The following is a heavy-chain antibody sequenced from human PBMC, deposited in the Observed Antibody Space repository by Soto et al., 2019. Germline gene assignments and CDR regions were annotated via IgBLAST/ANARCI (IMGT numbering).Heavy chain of an antibody. CDR2: FNTDNGNT. V-gene: IGHV1-18*01. J-gene: IGHJ4*02. D-gene: IGHD2-21*02. CDR1: GYTFSNFG. Sequence: VQLVQCGGEAKSPGASVKVSCKTSGYTFSNFGITWVRQAPGQGLEWLGWFNTDNGNTNFAQKVQGRVTMTKDTPTSTVYIQLWNLKSGDTAVYYCARVWMGLEVTDTPDYWGQGTLIIVS. CDR3: ARVWMGLEVTDTPDY.